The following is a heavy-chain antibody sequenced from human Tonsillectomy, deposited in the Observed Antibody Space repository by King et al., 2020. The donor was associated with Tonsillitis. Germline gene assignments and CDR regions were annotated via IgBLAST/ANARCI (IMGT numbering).Heavy chain of an antibody. V-gene: IGHV5-10-1*03. CDR3: ARIRGWTPGAFEL. J-gene: IGHJ3*01. D-gene: IGHD3/OR15-3a*01. CDR1: GYKFSTEW. Sequence: QLVQSGAEVKKPGESLRISCKGSGYKFSTEWITWVRQMPGRGLQWMGRIDPRDSYTNYSPSFQGHVTISTDNSITTAYLQWSSLKASDPAMYYCARIRGWTPGAFELGGQGTRVTVSS. CDR2: IDPRDSYT.